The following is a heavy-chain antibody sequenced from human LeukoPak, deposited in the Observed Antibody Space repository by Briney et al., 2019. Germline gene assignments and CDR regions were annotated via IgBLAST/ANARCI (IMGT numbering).Heavy chain of an antibody. V-gene: IGHV3-20*04. Sequence: GGSLRLSCAASGFTFDDYGMSWVRQAPGKGLEWVSGINWNGGRTGYADSVKGRLTISRDNAKNSLYLQVNSLRAEDTALYYCAKLAGTGGFDYWGQGTLVTVSS. CDR3: AKLAGTGGFDY. D-gene: IGHD6-19*01. J-gene: IGHJ4*02. CDR1: GFTFDDYG. CDR2: INWNGGRT.